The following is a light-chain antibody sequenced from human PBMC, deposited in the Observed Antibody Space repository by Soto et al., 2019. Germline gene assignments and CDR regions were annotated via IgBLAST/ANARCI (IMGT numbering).Light chain of an antibody. Sequence: QSVLTQPPSASGSPGQSVTISCTGTSSDIGGYNFVSWYQQHPGKAPKLMIDEVNKRPYGVPDRFSGFMSGNTASLTVSGLQAEDEADYYCSSYADTNNLVFGGGTKLTVL. V-gene: IGLV2-8*01. J-gene: IGLJ2*01. CDR2: EVN. CDR1: SSDIGGYNF. CDR3: SSYADTNNLV.